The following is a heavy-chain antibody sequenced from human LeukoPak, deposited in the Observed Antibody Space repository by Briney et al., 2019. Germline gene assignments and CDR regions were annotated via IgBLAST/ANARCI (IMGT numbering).Heavy chain of an antibody. V-gene: IGHV5-51*01. CDR1: EYSFTSYW. D-gene: IGHD2-21*02. Sequence: GESLKISCKGSEYSFTSYWIGWVRQLPGKGLEWMGIIYPGESDTRYNPSFQGHVTISADKSISTAYLQWSSLKASDTGMYYGARDRLGYCGGDCYPHDAFDIWGQGTMATVSS. CDR2: IYPGESDT. J-gene: IGHJ3*02. CDR3: ARDRLGYCGGDCYPHDAFDI.